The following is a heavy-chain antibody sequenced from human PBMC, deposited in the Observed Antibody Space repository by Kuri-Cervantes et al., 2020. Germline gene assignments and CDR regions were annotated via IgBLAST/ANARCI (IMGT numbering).Heavy chain of an antibody. CDR2: INHSGST. D-gene: IGHD3-22*01. V-gene: IGHV4-34*01. Sequence: ETLSLTCAVYGGSFSGYYWSRIRQPPGKGLEWIGEINHSGSTNYNPSVKSRITISVDTSKKQFSLKLSSVTAADTAVYYCARVSTVREGWLSRYYFDYWGQGTTVTVSS. CDR1: GGSFSGYY. CDR3: ARVSTVREGWLSRYYFDY. J-gene: IGHJ4*03.